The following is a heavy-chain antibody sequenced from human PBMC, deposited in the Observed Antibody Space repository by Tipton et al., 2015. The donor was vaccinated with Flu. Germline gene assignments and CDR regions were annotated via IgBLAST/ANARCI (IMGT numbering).Heavy chain of an antibody. Sequence: LRLSCTVSGGSLSSYFWSWIRQPAGKGLEWIGSIYYSGSTYYNPSLKSRVTISVDTSKNQFSLKLTSVTAADTAVYYCAGDPGSRMFDPWGQGTLVTVSS. J-gene: IGHJ5*02. CDR2: IYYSGST. V-gene: IGHV4-59*12. CDR3: AGDPGSRMFDP. CDR1: GGSLSSYF. D-gene: IGHD6-13*01.